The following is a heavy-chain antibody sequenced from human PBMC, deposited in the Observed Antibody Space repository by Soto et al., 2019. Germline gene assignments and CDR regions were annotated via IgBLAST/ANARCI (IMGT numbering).Heavy chain of an antibody. Sequence: SETLSLTCTVSGGSISSSSYYWGWIRQPPGKGLEWIGSIYYSGSTYYNPSLKSRVTISVDTSKNQFSLKLSSVTAADTAVYYCKVSEMATTTLFDYYYYGMDVWGQGTTVTVSS. CDR1: GGSISSSSYY. V-gene: IGHV4-39*01. D-gene: IGHD1-1*01. CDR2: IYYSGST. J-gene: IGHJ6*02. CDR3: KVSEMATTTLFDYYYYGMDV.